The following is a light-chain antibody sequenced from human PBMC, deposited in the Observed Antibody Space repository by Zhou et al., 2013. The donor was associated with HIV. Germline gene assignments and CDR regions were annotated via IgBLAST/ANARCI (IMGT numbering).Light chain of an antibody. J-gene: IGKJ4*01. CDR1: QSVSNY. Sequence: EIVMTQSPATLSVSPGERVTLSCRASQSVSNYLAWYQHNPGQAPRLLIYAASTRATGIPARFSGSESGTDFTLTISRLEPEDFAVYYCQQYGSSPLTFGGGTKVEIK. CDR2: AAS. V-gene: IGKV3-20*01. CDR3: QQYGSSPLT.